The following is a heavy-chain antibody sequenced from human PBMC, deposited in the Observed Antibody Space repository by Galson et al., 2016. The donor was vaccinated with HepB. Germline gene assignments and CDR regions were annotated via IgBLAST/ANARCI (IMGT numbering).Heavy chain of an antibody. V-gene: IGHV3-33*01. CDR1: GFTFSRYG. Sequence: SLRLSCATSGFTFSRYGIHWVRQAPGKGLEWVAVIGYDETNIHYKDSVRGRFTISRDNSKNMAYLQMNSLRVEDTALYYCTRDPYVGSDEYFQHWGQGTLVTVSS. J-gene: IGHJ1*01. CDR3: TRDPYVGSDEYFQH. D-gene: IGHD3-10*02. CDR2: IGYDETNI.